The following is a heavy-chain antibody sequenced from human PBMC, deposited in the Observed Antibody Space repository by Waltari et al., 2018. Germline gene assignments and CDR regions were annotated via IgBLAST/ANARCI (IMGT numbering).Heavy chain of an antibody. CDR2: NYYSGST. D-gene: IGHD1-20*01. V-gene: IGHV4-39*07. CDR1: GGSISSSSYS. CDR3: ARGYLLNWFDP. J-gene: IGHJ5*02. Sequence: QLQLQESGPGLVKPSETLSLTCTVSGGSISSSSYSWGWIRQPPGKGLEWIGSNYYSGSTSYTPSLKRRVTISVDTSKHQFSLKLSSVTAADTAVYYCARGYLLNWFDPWGQGTLVTVSS.